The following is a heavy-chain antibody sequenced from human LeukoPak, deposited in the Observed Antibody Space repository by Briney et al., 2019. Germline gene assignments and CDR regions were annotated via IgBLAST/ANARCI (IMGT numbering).Heavy chain of an antibody. CDR3: AKDALGPSNSVKAPSYYMDL. CDR1: GFTFSSYG. D-gene: IGHD1-1*01. CDR2: IWYDGSNK. V-gene: IGHV3-33*06. Sequence: PGGSLRLSCAASGFTFSSYGMHWVRQAPGKGLEWLAVIWYDGSNKYYADSVKGRFTISRDNSKNTLYLQMNSLRAEDTAVYFCAKDALGPSNSVKAPSYYMDLWGKGTTVAVSS. J-gene: IGHJ6*03.